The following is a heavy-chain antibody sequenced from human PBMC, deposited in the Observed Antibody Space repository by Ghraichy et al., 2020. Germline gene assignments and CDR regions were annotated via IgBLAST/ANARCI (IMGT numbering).Heavy chain of an antibody. CDR2: ITSSSRTI. V-gene: IGHV3-48*02. CDR3: ARGSKVVRFYYYDGMDV. D-gene: IGHD4-23*01. J-gene: IGHJ6*02. CDR1: GFTFSGYS. Sequence: LSLTCVGSGFTFSGYSMNWVRQSPGKGLEWVSYITSSSRTISYADSVKGRFTISRDNAQNSLYLQMNSLTDEDTAVYYCARGSKVVRFYYYDGMDVWGQGTTVTVSS.